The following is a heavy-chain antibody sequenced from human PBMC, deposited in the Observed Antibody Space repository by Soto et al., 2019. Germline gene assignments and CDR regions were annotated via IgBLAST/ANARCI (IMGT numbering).Heavy chain of an antibody. D-gene: IGHD6-13*01. Sequence: QMHLVQSGAEVKKPGASVKVSCKASGYSFTGNYIYWVRQAPGQGLEWMGWIDPNNGDTNYAQKFQGGVTMTRDTSISTAYMELSRLTYDDTAVYYCARVTISAAGRGFDIWGQGTRVTVSS. CDR2: IDPNNGDT. V-gene: IGHV1-2*02. CDR1: GYSFTGNY. J-gene: IGHJ3*02. CDR3: ARVTISAAGRGFDI.